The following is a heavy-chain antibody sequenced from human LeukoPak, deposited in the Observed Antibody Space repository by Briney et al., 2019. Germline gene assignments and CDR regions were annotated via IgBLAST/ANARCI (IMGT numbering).Heavy chain of an antibody. CDR1: GFTFSRYA. CDR3: AIRCAGGGSCYDY. V-gene: IGHV3-23*01. D-gene: IGHD2-15*01. CDR2: ISSSGGST. Sequence: PGGSLRLSCAASGFTFSRYAMSWVRQAPGKGLEWVSAISSSGGSTYYADSVKGRFTISRDNSKNTLYLQMNSLRAEDTAVYYCAIRCAGGGSCYDYWGQGTLVTVSS. J-gene: IGHJ4*02.